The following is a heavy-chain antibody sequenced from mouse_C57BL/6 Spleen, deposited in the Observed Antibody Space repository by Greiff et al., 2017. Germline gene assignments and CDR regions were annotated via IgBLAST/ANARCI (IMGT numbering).Heavy chain of an antibody. J-gene: IGHJ2*01. V-gene: IGHV1-55*01. Sequence: VQLQQPGAELVKPGASVKMSCKASGYTFTSYWITWVKQRPGQGLEWIGDIYPGSGSTNYNEKFKSQATLTVDTSSSTAYMQLSSLTSEDSAVYYCARSSSGYSYYFDYWGQGTTLTVSS. CDR1: GYTFTSYW. CDR2: IYPGSGST. D-gene: IGHD3-2*02. CDR3: ARSSSGYSYYFDY.